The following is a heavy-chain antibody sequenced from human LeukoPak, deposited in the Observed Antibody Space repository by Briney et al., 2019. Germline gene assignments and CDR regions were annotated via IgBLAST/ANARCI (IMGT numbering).Heavy chain of an antibody. Sequence: GGSLRLSCAASGFTFSSYAMHWVRQAPGKGLEWVAVISYDGSNKYYADSVKGRFTISRDNSKNTPYLQMNSLRAEDTAVYYCAREAMVATVFDYWGQGTLVTVSS. V-gene: IGHV3-30-3*01. CDR1: GFTFSSYA. D-gene: IGHD5-12*01. CDR2: ISYDGSNK. CDR3: AREAMVATVFDY. J-gene: IGHJ4*02.